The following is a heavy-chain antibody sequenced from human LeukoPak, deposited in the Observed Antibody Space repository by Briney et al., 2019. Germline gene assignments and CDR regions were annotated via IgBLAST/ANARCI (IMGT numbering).Heavy chain of an antibody. J-gene: IGHJ4*02. V-gene: IGHV3-23*01. D-gene: IGHD2-2*01. CDR3: AKDRMPSIY. CDR1: GFTFRNYA. CDR2: ISGSGGTT. Sequence: GGSLRPSCAASGFTFRNYAMSWDRQAPGKGLEWVSGISGSGGTTYYADSVKGRFTISRDNSKDTLYLQMNSLRAEDTAKYYCAKDRMPSIYWGQGTLVTVSS.